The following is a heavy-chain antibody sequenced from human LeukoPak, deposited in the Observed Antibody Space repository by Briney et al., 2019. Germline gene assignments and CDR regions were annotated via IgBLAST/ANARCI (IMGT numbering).Heavy chain of an antibody. CDR3: ARGRGGGYSGYDCSY. CDR1: GGTFSSYA. V-gene: IGHV1-69*05. D-gene: IGHD5-12*01. CDR2: IIPIFGTA. J-gene: IGHJ4*02. Sequence: GSSVKVSFKASGGTFSSYAISWVRQAPGQGLEWMGGIIPIFGTANYAQKFQGRVTITTDESTSTAYMELSSLRSEDTAVYYCARGRGGGYSGYDCSYWGQGTLVTVSS.